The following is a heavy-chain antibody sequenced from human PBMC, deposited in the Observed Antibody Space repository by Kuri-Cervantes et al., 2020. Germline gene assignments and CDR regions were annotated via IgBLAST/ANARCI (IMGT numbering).Heavy chain of an antibody. Sequence: ASVKVSCKTSGYTFTTYEINWVRQATGQGLEWMGWISAYNGNTNYAQKLQGRVTMTTDTSTSTAYMELRSLRSDDTAVYYCASAEGIAARPLAYWGQGTLVIVSS. J-gene: IGHJ4*02. D-gene: IGHD6-6*01. V-gene: IGHV1-18*01. CDR2: ISAYNGNT. CDR1: GYTFTTYE. CDR3: ASAEGIAARPLAY.